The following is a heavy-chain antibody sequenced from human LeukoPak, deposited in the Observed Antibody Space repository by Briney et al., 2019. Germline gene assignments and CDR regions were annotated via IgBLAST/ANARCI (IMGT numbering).Heavy chain of an antibody. Sequence: ASVKLSCKSSGYTFTSYYMHWVRQAPGQGLEWMGIINPSGGSTSYAQKFQGRVTMTRDTSTSTVYMELSSLRSEDTAVYYCARAGGSGCYPYGGRGTLVTVSS. CDR1: GYTFTSYY. V-gene: IGHV1-46*01. CDR3: ARAGGSGCYPY. D-gene: IGHD1-26*01. J-gene: IGHJ4*02. CDR2: INPSGGST.